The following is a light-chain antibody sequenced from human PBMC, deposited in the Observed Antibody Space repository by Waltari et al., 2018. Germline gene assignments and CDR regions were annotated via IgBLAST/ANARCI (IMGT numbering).Light chain of an antibody. CDR3: SSYISSSTLEV. V-gene: IGLV2-14*03. Sequence: QSALTQPASVSASPGQSITISCTGTSSAVGGFNYVSWYQQHPGKAPKLMIFDVSNRPSGVSNRFSGSKSGNTASLTISGLQAEDEADYYCSSYISSSTLEVFGGGTRLTVL. CDR1: SSAVGGFNY. CDR2: DVS. J-gene: IGLJ3*02.